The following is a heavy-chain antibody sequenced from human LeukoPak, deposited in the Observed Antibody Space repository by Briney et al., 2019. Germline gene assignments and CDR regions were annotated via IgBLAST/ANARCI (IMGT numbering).Heavy chain of an antibody. Sequence: SRRPARAAAASTSASHAMGCDSHAQGDVLGWVSSFSGSGGSTNYADSVKGRFTISRDNSKNTLYLQMNSLRAEDTAVYYCAKEKRLLWFGEFPYWGQGTLVTVSS. CDR3: AKEKRLLWFGEFPY. D-gene: IGHD3-10*01. CDR2: FSGSGGST. V-gene: IGHV3-23*01. J-gene: IGHJ4*02. CDR1: ASTSASHA.